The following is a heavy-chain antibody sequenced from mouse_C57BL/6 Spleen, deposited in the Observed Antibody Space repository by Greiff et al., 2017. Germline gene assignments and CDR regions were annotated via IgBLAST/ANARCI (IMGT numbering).Heavy chain of an antibody. CDR2: IYPRDGST. CDR3: ARDRYYGSSPYYAMDY. CDR1: GYTFTSYD. V-gene: IGHV1-85*01. D-gene: IGHD1-1*01. Sequence: VQLQQSGPELVKPGASVKLSCKASGYTFTSYDINWVQQRPGQGLEWIGWIYPRDGSTKYNEKFKGKATLTVDTSSSTAYMELHSLTSEDSAVYFCARDRYYGSSPYYAMDYWGQGTSVTVSS. J-gene: IGHJ4*01.